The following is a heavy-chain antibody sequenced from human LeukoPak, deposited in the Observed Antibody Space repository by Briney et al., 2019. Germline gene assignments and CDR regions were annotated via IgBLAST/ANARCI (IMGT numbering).Heavy chain of an antibody. V-gene: IGHV3-30*18. Sequence: GGSLRLSCAASGFTFSSYAMHWVRQAPGKGLEWVAVISYDGSDTYYADSVRGRFIISRDNSKNTLYLQMNSLRVEDTAIYFCAKVFVLMRGTPENWFDPWGQGTPVTVSS. D-gene: IGHD1-14*01. CDR2: ISYDGSDT. CDR1: GFTFSSYA. CDR3: AKVFVLMRGTPENWFDP. J-gene: IGHJ5*02.